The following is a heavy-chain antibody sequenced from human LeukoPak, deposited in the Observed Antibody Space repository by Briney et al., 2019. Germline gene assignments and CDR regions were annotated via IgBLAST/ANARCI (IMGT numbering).Heavy chain of an antibody. J-gene: IGHJ3*02. V-gene: IGHV1-69*06. CDR3: WYYYDSSNAVVNAFDI. D-gene: IGHD3-22*01. Sequence: ASVKVSCKASGGTFSSYAISWVRQAPGQGLEWMGGIIPIFGTANYAQKFQGRVTITADKSTSTAYMELSSLRSEDTAVYYCWYYYDSSNAVVNAFDIWGQGTTVTVSS. CDR2: IIPIFGTA. CDR1: GGTFSSYA.